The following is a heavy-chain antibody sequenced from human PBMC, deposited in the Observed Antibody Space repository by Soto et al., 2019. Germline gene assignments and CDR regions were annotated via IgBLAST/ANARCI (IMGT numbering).Heavy chain of an antibody. Sequence: QVQLVESGGGVVQPGRSLRLSCAASGFTFSSYAMHWVRQAPGKGLEWVAVISYDGSNKYYADSVKGRFTISRDNSKNTLYVQMNSLRAEDTAVYYCARDRGSKSYYYYDMDVWGQGTTVTVSS. CDR2: ISYDGSNK. D-gene: IGHD2-2*01. CDR1: GFTFSSYA. J-gene: IGHJ6*02. CDR3: ARDRGSKSYYYYDMDV. V-gene: IGHV3-30-3*01.